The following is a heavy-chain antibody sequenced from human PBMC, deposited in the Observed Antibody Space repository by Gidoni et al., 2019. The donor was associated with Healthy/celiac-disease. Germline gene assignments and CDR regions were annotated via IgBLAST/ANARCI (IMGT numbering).Heavy chain of an antibody. CDR3: ARRRRCSSTSCYARWFDP. J-gene: IGHJ5*02. D-gene: IGHD2-2*01. CDR1: GGSFSGYY. CDR2: INHSGST. Sequence: QVQLPQWGAGLLKPSETLSLTCAVYGGSFSGYYWSWIRQPPGKGLEWIGEINHSGSTNYNPSRKSRVTISVDTSKNQFSLKLSSVTAADTAVYYCARRRRCSSTSCYARWFDPWGQVTLVTVSS. V-gene: IGHV4-34*01.